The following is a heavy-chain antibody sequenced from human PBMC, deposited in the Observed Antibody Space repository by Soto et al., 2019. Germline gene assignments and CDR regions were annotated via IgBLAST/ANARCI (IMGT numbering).Heavy chain of an antibody. D-gene: IGHD3-3*01. CDR1: GGSFSGYY. Sequence: SETLSLTCAVYGGSFSGYYWSWIRQPPGKGLEWIGEINHSGSTNYNPSLKSRVTISVDTSKNQFSLKLSSVTAADTAVYYCARGRRYYDFWSGYDNWFNPWGQGTLVT. V-gene: IGHV4-34*01. CDR2: INHSGST. J-gene: IGHJ5*02. CDR3: ARGRRYYDFWSGYDNWFNP.